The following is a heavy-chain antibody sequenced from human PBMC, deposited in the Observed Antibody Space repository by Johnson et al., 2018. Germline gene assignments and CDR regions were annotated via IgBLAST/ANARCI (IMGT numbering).Heavy chain of an antibody. CDR2: MNPNSGKT. D-gene: IGHD3-10*01. Sequence: QVQLVQSGAEVKKPGSSVKVSCKASGGTFSSYTISWVRQAPGQGLEWMGWMNPNSGKTGYAQKFQGRVTITRNPSISTAYMALSSMRSEDTAVYYVAGGYRVTRDHLYAFDIGGQGTMVTVSS. CDR1: GGTFSSYT. J-gene: IGHJ3*02. V-gene: IGHV1-8*02. CDR3: AGGYRVTRDHLYAFDI.